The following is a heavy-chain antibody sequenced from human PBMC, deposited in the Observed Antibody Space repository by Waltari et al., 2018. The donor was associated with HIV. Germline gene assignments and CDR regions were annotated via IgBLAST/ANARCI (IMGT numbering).Heavy chain of an antibody. D-gene: IGHD2-8*01. CDR1: GFVFNSYG. V-gene: IGHV3-23*01. J-gene: IGHJ6*02. CDR2: IRCRCTIT. CDR3: SRDGRGLVPSAMTKGGGGMDV. Sequence: AELSQPATISVKPGGALTLSCVASGFVFNSYGLTWVRPVSGRGPEWLGKIRCRCTITCCSKFMKGRVTIDRDNSKNNVTLRLKNMKVDDTAVYFCSRDGRGLVPSAMTKGGGGMDVWGQGTTVTVSS.